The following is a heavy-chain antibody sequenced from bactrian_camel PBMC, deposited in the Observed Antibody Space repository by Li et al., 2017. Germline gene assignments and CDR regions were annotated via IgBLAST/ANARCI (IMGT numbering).Heavy chain of an antibody. Sequence: VQLVESGGGLVQPGGSLRLSCAASGFTFSSHAMSWVRQAPGKGLEWVSTILVSGTTYYADSVKGRFTISKDNAKNTLYLQMNSLKPDDTGVYYCAASFQLPCLGSDERAYDYWGQGTQVTVS. CDR1: GFTFSSHA. D-gene: IGHD1*01. V-gene: IGHV3S31*01. CDR3: AASFQLPCLGSDERAYDY. J-gene: IGHJ4*01. CDR2: ILVSGTT.